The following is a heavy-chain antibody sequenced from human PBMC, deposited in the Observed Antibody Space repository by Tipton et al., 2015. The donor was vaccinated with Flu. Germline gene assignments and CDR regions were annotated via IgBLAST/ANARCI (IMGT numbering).Heavy chain of an antibody. CDR1: GGSISSYY. CDR2: IHYSGST. J-gene: IGHJ5*02. V-gene: IGHV4-59*01. Sequence: TLSLTCTVSGGSISSYYWSWIRQPPGKGLEWIGYIHYSGSTRYNPSLKSRVTISVDTSKNQFSLELSSVTAADTAVYYCARDPNPGSGSYFDPWGQGALVTVSS. D-gene: IGHD3-10*01. CDR3: ARDPNPGSGSYFDP.